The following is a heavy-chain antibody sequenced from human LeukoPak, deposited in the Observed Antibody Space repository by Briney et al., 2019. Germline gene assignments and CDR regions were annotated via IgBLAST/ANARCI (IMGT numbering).Heavy chain of an antibody. Sequence: GGSLRLSCAASGFTCSNYAINWVRQAPGKGLEWVSGLSDSGASTYYADSVKGRFTISRDNSKNTVYLQMNSLRAEDTAMYYCAKDKTTVVPHYFDDWGQGTLVSVSS. V-gene: IGHV3-23*01. CDR2: LSDSGAST. J-gene: IGHJ4*02. CDR3: AKDKTTVVPHYFDD. D-gene: IGHD4-23*01. CDR1: GFTCSNYA.